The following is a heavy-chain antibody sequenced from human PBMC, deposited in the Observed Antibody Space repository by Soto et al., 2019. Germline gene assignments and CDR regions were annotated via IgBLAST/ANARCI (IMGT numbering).Heavy chain of an antibody. V-gene: IGHV3-48*03. CDR3: AREIWSGSDAFDI. J-gene: IGHJ3*02. CDR1: GFTFSIYE. D-gene: IGHD3-3*01. CDR2: ISTNGTTV. Sequence: PGVSLRLSCATSGFTFSIYEMNWVRQAPGKGLEWVSYISTNGTTVYYADSVKGRFTISRDNARNSLYLQMNSLRAEDTAIYYCAREIWSGSDAFDIWGQGTMITVSS.